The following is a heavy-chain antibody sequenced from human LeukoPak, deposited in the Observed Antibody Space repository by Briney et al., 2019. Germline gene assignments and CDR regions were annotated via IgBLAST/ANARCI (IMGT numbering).Heavy chain of an antibody. D-gene: IGHD6-13*01. CDR2: IWYDGSNK. J-gene: IGHJ4*02. CDR1: GFTFSSYG. CDR3: AKDRRYSSSWYVDY. Sequence: GGSLRLSCAASGFTFSSYGMHWVRQAPGKGLEWVAVIWYDGSNKYYADSVKGRFPISRDNSKNTLYLQMNSLRAEDTAVYYCAKDRRYSSSWYVDYWGQGTLVTVSS. V-gene: IGHV3-30*02.